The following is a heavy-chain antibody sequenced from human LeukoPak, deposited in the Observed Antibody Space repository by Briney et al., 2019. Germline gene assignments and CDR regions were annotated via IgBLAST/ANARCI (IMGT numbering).Heavy chain of an antibody. CDR1: GFTFSSYE. CDR3: ASIGWYSNEFDY. J-gene: IGHJ4*02. CDR2: ISSSGSTI. Sequence: PGGSLRLSCAASGFTFSSYEMNWVRQAPGKGLEWVSYISSSGSTIYCADSVKGRFTISRDNAKNSLYLQMNSLRDEDTAVYYCASIGWYSNEFDYWGQGTLVTVSS. V-gene: IGHV3-48*03. D-gene: IGHD6-19*01.